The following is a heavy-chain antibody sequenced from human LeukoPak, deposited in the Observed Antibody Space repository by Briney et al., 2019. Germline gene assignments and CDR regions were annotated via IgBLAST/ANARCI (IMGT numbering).Heavy chain of an antibody. CDR1: GGSISSYY. CDR2: IYYSGST. D-gene: IGHD3-16*01. J-gene: IGHJ3*02. Sequence: SETLSLTCTVSGGSISSYYWSWIRQPPGKGLEWIGYIYYSGSTNYNPSLKSRVTISVDTSKNQFSLKLSSVTAADTAVYYCASLEWGIGAFDIWGQGTMVTVSS. V-gene: IGHV4-59*01. CDR3: ASLEWGIGAFDI.